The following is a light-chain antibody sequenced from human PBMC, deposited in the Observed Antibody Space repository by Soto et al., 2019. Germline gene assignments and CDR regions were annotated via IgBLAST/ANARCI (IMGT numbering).Light chain of an antibody. V-gene: IGLV2-8*01. J-gene: IGLJ1*01. CDR1: SSDVGGYNY. Sequence: QSVLTQPPSASGSPGQSVTISCTGTSSDVGGYNYVSWYQQHPGKAPKLMIYEVSKRPSGVPDRFSGSKSGNTASLTVSGLQAEDEADYYCSSYAASLYVFGTGTKVTVL. CDR2: EVS. CDR3: SSYAASLYV.